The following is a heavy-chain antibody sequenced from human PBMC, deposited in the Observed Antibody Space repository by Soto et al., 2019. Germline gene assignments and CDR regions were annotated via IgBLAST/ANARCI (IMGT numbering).Heavy chain of an antibody. D-gene: IGHD3-3*01. CDR2: INPSGGST. CDR1: GYTFTSYY. CDR3: ASPAADFWSGYSEYYYYGMDV. Sequence: ASVKVSCKASGYTFTSYYMHWVRQAPGQGLEWMGIINPSGGSTSYAQKFQGRVTMTRDTSTSTVYMELSSLRSEDTAVYYCASPAADFWSGYSEYYYYGMDVWGQGTTVTV. V-gene: IGHV1-46*01. J-gene: IGHJ6*02.